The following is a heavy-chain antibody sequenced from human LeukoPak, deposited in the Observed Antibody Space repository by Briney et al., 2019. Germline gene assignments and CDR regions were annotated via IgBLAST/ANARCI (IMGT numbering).Heavy chain of an antibody. J-gene: IGHJ5*02. CDR1: GFTFSSYG. CDR3: ARRKAAAGFDL. CDR2: IWYDGSLK. V-gene: IGHV3-33*08. D-gene: IGHD6-13*01. Sequence: GGSLRLSCAASGFTFSSYGMHWVRQAPGKGLEWVAIIWYDGSLKYYSDSVKGRFGISRDNSRDTVFLNMTSLRVEDTAIYYCARRKAAAGFDLWGQGTLVTVSS.